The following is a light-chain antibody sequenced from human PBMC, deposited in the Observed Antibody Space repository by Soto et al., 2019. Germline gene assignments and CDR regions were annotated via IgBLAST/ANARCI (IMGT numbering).Light chain of an antibody. CDR2: AAS. V-gene: IGKV1-9*01. J-gene: IGKJ5*01. Sequence: DIQLTQSPSFLSASVGDRVTITCRASQVISSYLAWYQQKPGKAPKLLISAASSLQSGVPSRFSGSGSGTEFTLTISSLQPEDFATYYCQQLNTYPITFGQGTRLEIK. CDR1: QVISSY. CDR3: QQLNTYPIT.